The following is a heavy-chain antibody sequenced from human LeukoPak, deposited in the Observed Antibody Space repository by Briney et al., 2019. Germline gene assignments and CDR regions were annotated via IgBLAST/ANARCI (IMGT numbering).Heavy chain of an antibody. V-gene: IGHV3-9*01. CDR2: ISWNSGNI. CDR1: GFTFDDYA. Sequence: GGSLRLSCAASGFTFDDYAMHWVRQAPGKGLEWVSGISWNSGNIGYADSVKGRFTISRDNSKNTLYLQMNSLRAEDTAVYYCAKDQLLVDLGQGTLVTVSS. D-gene: IGHD2-21*01. J-gene: IGHJ4*02. CDR3: AKDQLLVD.